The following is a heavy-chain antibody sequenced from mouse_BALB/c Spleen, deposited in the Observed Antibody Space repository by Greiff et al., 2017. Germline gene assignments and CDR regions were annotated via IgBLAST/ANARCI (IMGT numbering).Heavy chain of an antibody. CDR3: ARDNGNYDY. D-gene: IGHD2-1*01. CDR1: GYSITSGYY. CDR2: ISYDGSN. V-gene: IGHV3-6*02. J-gene: IGHJ3*01. Sequence: EVKLMESGPGLVKPSQSLSLTCSVTGYSITSGYYWNWIRQFPGNKLEWMGYISYDGSNNYNPSLKNRISITRDTSKNQFFLKLNSVTTEDTATYYCARDNGNYDYWGQGTLVTVSA.